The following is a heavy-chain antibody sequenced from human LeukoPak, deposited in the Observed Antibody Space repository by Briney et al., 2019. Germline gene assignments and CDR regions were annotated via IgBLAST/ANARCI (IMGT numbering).Heavy chain of an antibody. CDR2: IRFDGSNK. Sequence: GGSLRLSCAASGFTFSSYGMHWVRQAPGRGLEWVAFIRFDGSNKYDADSVKGRFTISRDNSKNTLYLQMNSLRAEDTAVYYCAKDDYYYGSGRGEYYFDYWGQGTLVTVSS. J-gene: IGHJ4*02. V-gene: IGHV3-30*02. CDR1: GFTFSSYG. D-gene: IGHD3-10*01. CDR3: AKDDYYYGSGRGEYYFDY.